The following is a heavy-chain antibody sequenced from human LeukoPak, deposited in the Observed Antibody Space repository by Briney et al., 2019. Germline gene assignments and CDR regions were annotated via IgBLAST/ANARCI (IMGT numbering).Heavy chain of an antibody. V-gene: IGHV4-4*07. CDR3: ARVAVVPAAIHYYYYYMDV. CDR1: GGSISSYY. D-gene: IGHD2-2*01. Sequence: PSETLSLTCTVSGGSISSYYWSWIRQPAGKGLEWIGRIYTSGSTNYNPSLKSRVTMSVDTSKNQFSLKLSSVTAADTAVYYCARVAVVPAAIHYYYYYMDVWGKGTTVTVSS. CDR2: IYTSGST. J-gene: IGHJ6*03.